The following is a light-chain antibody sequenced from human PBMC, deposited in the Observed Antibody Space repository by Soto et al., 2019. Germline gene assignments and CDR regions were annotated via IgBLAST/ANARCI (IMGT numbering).Light chain of an antibody. J-gene: IGLJ2*01. CDR2: LNSDGSH. CDR3: QTWGSGIRVV. V-gene: IGLV4-69*01. Sequence: QSVLTQSPSASASLGASVKFICTLSSGHSSYAIAWHQQQPEKGPRYLMKLNSDGSHSKGDGIPDRFSGSSSGAERYLTISSLQSEDEADYYCQTWGSGIRVVFGGGTKLTVL. CDR1: SGHSSYA.